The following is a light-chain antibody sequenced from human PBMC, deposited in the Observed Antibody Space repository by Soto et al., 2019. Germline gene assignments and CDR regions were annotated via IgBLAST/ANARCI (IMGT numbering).Light chain of an antibody. CDR1: QSVSSN. CDR3: QQYNNRPLT. CDR2: GAS. Sequence: EIVMTQSPATLSLSPGERATLSCRASQSVSSNLAWYQQKPGQAPRLLIYGASTRATGIPARFSGSGSGTEFTLTISSLQSEDFAVYYCQQYNNRPLTFGQGTKVDIK. V-gene: IGKV3-15*01. J-gene: IGKJ1*01.